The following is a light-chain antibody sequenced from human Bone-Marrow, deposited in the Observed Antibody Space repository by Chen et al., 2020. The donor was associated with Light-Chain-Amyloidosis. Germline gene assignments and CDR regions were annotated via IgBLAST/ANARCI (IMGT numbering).Light chain of an antibody. V-gene: IGLV3-21*02. J-gene: IGLJ3*02. CDR2: DDS. CDR1: NIGSTS. CDR3: QVWDRSSDRPV. Sequence: SYVLTQPSSVSVAPGQTATNACGGNNIGSTSVYWYQQTPGQAPVLVVYDDSDRPSGIPERLSGSNSGNTATLTISRVEAGDEADYYCQVWDRSSDRPVFGGGTKLTVL.